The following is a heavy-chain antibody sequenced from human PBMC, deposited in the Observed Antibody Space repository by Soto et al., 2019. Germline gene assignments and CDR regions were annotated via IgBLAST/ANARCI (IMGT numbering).Heavy chain of an antibody. V-gene: IGHV1-18*01. CDR1: GYPFTSYT. CDR2: ISTYNGNT. D-gene: IGHD2-15*01. Sequence: QVQLVQSGAEVKKPGASVKVSCKASGYPFTSYTFSWVRQAPGQGLEWMGWISTYNGNTNYAQSLQSRVSLTTDTSTNTVYMELRSLRYDDTAVYYCAREETSMTGLQWWFDYWGQGTLVTVSS. CDR3: AREETSMTGLQWWFDY. J-gene: IGHJ4*02.